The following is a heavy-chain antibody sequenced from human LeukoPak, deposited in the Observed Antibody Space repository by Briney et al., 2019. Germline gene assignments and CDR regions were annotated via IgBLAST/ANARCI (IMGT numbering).Heavy chain of an antibody. V-gene: IGHV4-59*01. CDR1: GGSISSYY. CDR2: IYYSGST. D-gene: IGHD3-3*01. CDR3: ARVGSTYYDFWSGYYDYYFDY. J-gene: IGHJ4*02. Sequence: SETLSLTCTVSGGSISSYYWSWIRQPPGKRLEWMWYIYYSGSTNYNPSLKSRVTISVDTSKNQFSLKLSSVTAADTAVYYCARVGSTYYDFWSGYYDYYFDYWGQGTLVTVSS.